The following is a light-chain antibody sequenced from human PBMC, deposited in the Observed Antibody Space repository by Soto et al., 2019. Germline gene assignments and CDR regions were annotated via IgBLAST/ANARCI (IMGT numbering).Light chain of an antibody. CDR2: GAS. J-gene: IGKJ1*01. V-gene: IGKV3-15*01. Sequence: EIVMTQSPATLSVSPGERATLSCRASQIVSSNLALYQQKPGKAARLLIYGASTRDTGITAKFSGGGSGTEFTLTSSSLQSKDFAIYDCHQYKNVWTCGQGTKG. CDR3: HQYKNVWT. CDR1: QIVSSN.